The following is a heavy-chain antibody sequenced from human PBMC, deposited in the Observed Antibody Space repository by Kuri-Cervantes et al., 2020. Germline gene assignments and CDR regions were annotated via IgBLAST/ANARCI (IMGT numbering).Heavy chain of an antibody. V-gene: IGHV3-23*01. CDR3: AKDLWEYQLLDTAFDY. D-gene: IGHD2-2*01. J-gene: IGHJ4*02. CDR2: LSASGGST. Sequence: GGSLRLSCAASGFMFSSYAMSWVRQAPGKGLEWVSGLSASGGSTYYADSVKGRFTISRDNSKSTLYLQMNSLRAEDTALYYCAKDLWEYQLLDTAFDYWGQGTLVTVSS. CDR1: GFMFSSYA.